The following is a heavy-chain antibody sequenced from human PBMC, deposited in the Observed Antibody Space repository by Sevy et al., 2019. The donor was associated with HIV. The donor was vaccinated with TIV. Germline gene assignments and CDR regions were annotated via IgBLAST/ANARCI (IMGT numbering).Heavy chain of an antibody. Sequence: GGSLRLSCAASGFTFSSYWMSWVRQAPGKGLEWVANIKQDGSEKYYVDSVKGRFTISRDNAKNSLYLPMNSLRAEDTAVYYCAREYYYGSGSLSWFDPWGQGPLVTVSS. D-gene: IGHD3-10*01. J-gene: IGHJ5*02. CDR1: GFTFSSYW. CDR2: IKQDGSEK. V-gene: IGHV3-7*01. CDR3: AREYYYGSGSLSWFDP.